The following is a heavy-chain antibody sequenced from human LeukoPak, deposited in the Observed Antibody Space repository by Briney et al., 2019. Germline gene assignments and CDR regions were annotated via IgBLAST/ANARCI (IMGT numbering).Heavy chain of an antibody. CDR3: ARAFTSASFDP. J-gene: IGHJ5*02. V-gene: IGHV3-33*01. CDR1: GFTFNSYG. D-gene: IGHD3-16*01. Sequence: GGSLRLSCAASGFTFNSYGIHWVRQAPGKGLEWVAFIWYDGSNKYYADSVKGRFTISRDNAKNTLYLQMNSLRAEDTAVYYCARAFTSASFDPWGQGTLVTVSS. CDR2: IWYDGSNK.